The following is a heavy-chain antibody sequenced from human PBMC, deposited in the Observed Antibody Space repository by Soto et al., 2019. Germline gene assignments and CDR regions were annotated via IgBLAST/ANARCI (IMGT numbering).Heavy chain of an antibody. D-gene: IGHD3-10*01. CDR3: ASRSVLGYFFDY. Sequence: SETLSLTCTFSGGSISSYYWSWIRQPPGKGLEWIASGSTNYNPSLKSRVTISVDTSKNQFSLELSSVTAADTAVYYCASRSVLGYFFDYWGQGTLVTVSS. CDR1: GGSISSYY. J-gene: IGHJ4*02. V-gene: IGHV4-4*09. CDR2: SGST.